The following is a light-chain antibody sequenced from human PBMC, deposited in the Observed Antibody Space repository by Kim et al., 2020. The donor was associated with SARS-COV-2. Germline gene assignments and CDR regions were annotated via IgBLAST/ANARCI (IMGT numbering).Light chain of an antibody. V-gene: IGKV3-15*01. Sequence: EIVMTQSPATLSVSPGERVTLSCRASQSVSSYLNWYQQKPGQAPRLLIYGASTRATGVPARFSGSGSGTEFTLTISSLQSEDFAVYYCQQNNIWPLTFGGGTKVDIK. CDR2: GAS. CDR3: QQNNIWPLT. CDR1: QSVSSY. J-gene: IGKJ4*01.